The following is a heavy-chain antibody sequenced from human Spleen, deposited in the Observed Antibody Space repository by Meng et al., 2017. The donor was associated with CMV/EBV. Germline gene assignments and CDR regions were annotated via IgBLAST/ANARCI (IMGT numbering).Heavy chain of an antibody. CDR3: ARVVGYSSSSGGFFDY. V-gene: IGHV4-4*02. CDR1: GGSISSGYN. Sequence: GHAQQSRPGLVRPSPPLSLTSTCSGGSISSGYNWSWIRKPPGKGLEWIGEINHSGSTNYNPSLKSRVTISVDTSKNQFSLKLSSVTAADTAVYYCARVVGYSSSSGGFFDYWGQGTLVTVSS. CDR2: INHSGST. J-gene: IGHJ4*02. D-gene: IGHD6-6*01.